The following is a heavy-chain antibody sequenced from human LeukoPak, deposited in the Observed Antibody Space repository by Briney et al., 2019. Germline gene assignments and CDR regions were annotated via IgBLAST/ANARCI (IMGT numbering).Heavy chain of an antibody. D-gene: IGHD6-19*01. CDR3: AKESSGWSNGDY. CDR1: GGTFSSYA. Sequence: ASVKVSCKASGGTFSSYAMSWVRQAPGKGLEWVSAISGSGGSTYYADSVKGRFTISRDNSKNTLYLQMNSLRAEDTAVYYCAKESSGWSNGDYWGQGTLVTVSS. V-gene: IGHV3-23*01. J-gene: IGHJ4*02. CDR2: ISGSGGST.